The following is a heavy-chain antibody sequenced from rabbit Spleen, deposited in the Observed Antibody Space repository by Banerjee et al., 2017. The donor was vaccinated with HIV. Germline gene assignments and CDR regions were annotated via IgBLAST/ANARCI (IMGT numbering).Heavy chain of an antibody. J-gene: IGHJ6*01. D-gene: IGHD8-1*01. V-gene: IGHV1S40*01. CDR1: GSDLSPCC. CDR3: ARDGAGGSYFAL. CDR2: VSGSSGST. Sequence: QSLLQSGGDAAEPGHPWTLTRRASGSDLSPCCMHWVRQAPGKGLELIACVSGSSGSTYYASWAKGRFTISKTSSTTVTLQMTSLIVADTATYFCARDGAGGSYFALWGQGTLVTVS.